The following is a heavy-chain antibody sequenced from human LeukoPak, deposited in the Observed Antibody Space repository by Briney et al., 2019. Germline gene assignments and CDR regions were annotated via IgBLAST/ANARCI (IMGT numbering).Heavy chain of an antibody. J-gene: IGHJ4*02. V-gene: IGHV4-39*01. CDR2: IYSSGST. CDR1: SDSISSSNYY. CDR3: ARHHSNTYYYFDQ. D-gene: IGHD2/OR15-2a*01. Sequence: WETLSLTCTVSSDSISSSNYYWGWIRQPPGKGLEWIGSIYSSGSTYYNPSLKSRVTISVDTSKNQFSLNLSSVTAADTAVYYCARHHSNTYYYFDQWGQGTLVPVSS.